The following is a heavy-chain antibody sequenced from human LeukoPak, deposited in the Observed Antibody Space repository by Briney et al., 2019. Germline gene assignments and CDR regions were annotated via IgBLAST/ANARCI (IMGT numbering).Heavy chain of an antibody. CDR3: AKDKVLGSGYYFDY. CDR1: GFTFSSYG. Sequence: GGSLRLSCVASGFTFSSYGMYWVRQAPGKGLEWVAFIRYDGTNKYYADSVKGRFTISRDNSKNTLYLQMNSLRAEDTAVYYCAKDKVLGSGYYFDYWGQGTLVTVSS. D-gene: IGHD3-10*01. CDR2: IRYDGTNK. J-gene: IGHJ4*02. V-gene: IGHV3-30*02.